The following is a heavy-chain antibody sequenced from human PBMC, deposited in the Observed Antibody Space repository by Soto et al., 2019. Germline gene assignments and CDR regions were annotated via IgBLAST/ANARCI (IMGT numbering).Heavy chain of an antibody. CDR3: ARSRRWFGSSWYEWFDP. CDR2: INDSGST. Sequence: PSETLPLTCAVYGGSLSGYYWGWIRQPPGKGLDWIGEINDSGSTNSNPSLKSRATISVDTSKNQFSLKLNSVTAADTAVYYCARSRRWFGSSWYEWFDPWGQGTRVTGS. J-gene: IGHJ5*02. CDR1: GGSLSGYY. D-gene: IGHD6-13*01. V-gene: IGHV4-34*01.